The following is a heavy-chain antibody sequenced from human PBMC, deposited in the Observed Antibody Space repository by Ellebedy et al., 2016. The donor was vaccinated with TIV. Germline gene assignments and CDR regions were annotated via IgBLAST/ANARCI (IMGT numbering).Heavy chain of an antibody. Sequence: GESLKISCAASGFTFTTYWMHWARQAPGKGPVWISRIDSDGSTTYADSVQGRFTISRDNAKNTLYLQMNSLRVEDTAVYYCGRGHYDYYGLDVWGQGTTVTVSS. CDR2: IDSDGST. J-gene: IGHJ6*02. CDR1: GFTFTTYW. V-gene: IGHV3-74*01. CDR3: GRGHYDYYGLDV.